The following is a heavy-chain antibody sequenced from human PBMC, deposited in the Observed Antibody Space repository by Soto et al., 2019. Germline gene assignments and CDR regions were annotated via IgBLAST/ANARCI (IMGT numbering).Heavy chain of an antibody. CDR3: ARAIDY. CDR1: GFTFISYS. CDR2: ISSSSGTI. Sequence: GGSLRLSCAVSGFTFISYSMNWVRQAPWKGLEWVSYISSSSGTIYYADSVKGRFTISRDNAKNSLYLQMNSLRAEDTAVYYCARAIDYWGQGTLVTVSS. V-gene: IGHV3-48*01. J-gene: IGHJ4*02.